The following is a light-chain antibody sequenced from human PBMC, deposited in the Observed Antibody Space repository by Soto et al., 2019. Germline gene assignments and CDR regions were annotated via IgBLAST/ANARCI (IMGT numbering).Light chain of an antibody. CDR3: SSYTSSITRV. Sequence: QSALTQPASVSGSPGQSITISCSGTSSDIGTYDFVSWYQHLPGKAPKLIIYEVSNRPSGVSNRFSGSKSGNTASLTISGLQAEDEADYYCSSYTSSITRVFGTGTKLTVL. CDR1: SSDIGTYDF. CDR2: EVS. J-gene: IGLJ1*01. V-gene: IGLV2-14*01.